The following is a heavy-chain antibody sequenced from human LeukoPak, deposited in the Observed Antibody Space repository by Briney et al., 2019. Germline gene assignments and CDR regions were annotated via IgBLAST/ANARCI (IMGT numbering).Heavy chain of an antibody. V-gene: IGHV1-18*01. J-gene: IGHJ6*03. D-gene: IGHD4-11*01. CDR2: ISGSTGNR. CDR1: GYTFTSYG. CDR3: ARGTVGGNDYYYMDV. Sequence: ASVKVSCKASGYTFTSYGINWVRQAPGQGLEWMGWISGSTGNRKYEQKNQGRVTLTTDTSTRTAYMELRSLRSDDTAVYYCARGTVGGNDYYYMDVWGKGTTVTVSS.